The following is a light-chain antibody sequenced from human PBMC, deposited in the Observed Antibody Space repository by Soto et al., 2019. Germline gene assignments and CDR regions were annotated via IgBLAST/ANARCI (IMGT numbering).Light chain of an antibody. J-gene: IGKJ5*01. CDR2: GAS. CDR3: QQYGSSPPT. V-gene: IGKV3-20*01. CDR1: QSVSSSF. Sequence: EIVLAQSPGILSLSLGERATLSCRASQSVSSSFLAWYQKKPGQAPRLLIYGASSRATGIPDRFSGSGSGTDFTLTISRLEPEDFAVYYCQQYGSSPPTFGQGTRLEIK.